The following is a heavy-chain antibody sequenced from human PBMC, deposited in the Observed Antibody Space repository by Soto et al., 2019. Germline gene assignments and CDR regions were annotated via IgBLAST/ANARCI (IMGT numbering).Heavy chain of an antibody. V-gene: IGHV3-30*03. D-gene: IGHD5-12*01. J-gene: IGHJ6*02. CDR2: VSHDGRNK. Sequence: PGGSLRLSCAASGFTFSAYGIHWVRQAPAKGLEWVAVVSHDGRNKYYADSVKGRFAVSRDNSKKTLYLQMNSLRAEDTAVYYCARDGYNPESLYYYYGMDVWGQGTTVTVSS. CDR1: GFTFSAYG. CDR3: ARDGYNPESLYYYYGMDV.